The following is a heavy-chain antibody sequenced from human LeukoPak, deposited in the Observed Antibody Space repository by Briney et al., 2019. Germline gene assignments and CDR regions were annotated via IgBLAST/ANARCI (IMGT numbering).Heavy chain of an antibody. D-gene: IGHD4-17*01. Sequence: SQTLSLTCTVSGGSISSYYWSWIRQPPGKGLEWIGYIYYSGSTNYNPSLKSRVTISVDTSKNQFSLKLSSVTAADTAVYYCARDLPPYGDYAGGYWGQGTLVTVSS. CDR2: IYYSGST. CDR3: ARDLPPYGDYAGGY. J-gene: IGHJ4*02. CDR1: GGSISSYY. V-gene: IGHV4-59*01.